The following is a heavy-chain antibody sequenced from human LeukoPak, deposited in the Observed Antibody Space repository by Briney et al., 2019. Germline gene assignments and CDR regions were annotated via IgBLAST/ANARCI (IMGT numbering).Heavy chain of an antibody. J-gene: IGHJ4*02. D-gene: IGHD6-19*01. V-gene: IGHV1-69*13. CDR3: AHLVSGWYGGVRMDY. CDR2: IIPIFGTA. Sequence: ASVKVSCKASGGTFSSYAISWVRQAPGQGLEWMGGIIPIFGTANYALKFQGRVTITADESTSTAYMELSSLRSEDTAVYYCAHLVSGWYGGVRMDYWGQGTLVTVSS. CDR1: GGTFSSYA.